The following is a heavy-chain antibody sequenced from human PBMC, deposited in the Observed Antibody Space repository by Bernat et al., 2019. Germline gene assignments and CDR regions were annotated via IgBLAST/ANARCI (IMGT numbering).Heavy chain of an antibody. V-gene: IGHV1-2*04. Sequence: QVQLVQSGAEVKKPGASVKVSCKASGYTFTGYYMHWVRQAPGQGLEWMGWINPNSGGTNYAQKCQGWVTMTRDTSISTAYMELSRLRSDDTAVYYCARSRQYSSSSGYYYGMDVWGQGTTVTVSS. D-gene: IGHD6-6*01. J-gene: IGHJ6*02. CDR1: GYTFTGYY. CDR2: INPNSGGT. CDR3: ARSRQYSSSSGYYYGMDV.